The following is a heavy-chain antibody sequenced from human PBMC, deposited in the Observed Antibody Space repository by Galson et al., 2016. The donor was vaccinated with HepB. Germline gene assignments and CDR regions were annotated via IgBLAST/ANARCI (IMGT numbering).Heavy chain of an antibody. CDR1: GYTFTIYY. V-gene: IGHV1-46*01. D-gene: IGHD3-10*01. CDR2: INPSGGST. CDR3: ARDRWYFYGSGGGYGMDV. J-gene: IGHJ6*02. Sequence: SVKVSCKASGYTFTIYYMHWVRQAPGQGLEWMGIINPSGGSTSYAQKFQGRVTMTRDTSTSTVYMELSSLRSEDTAVYYCARDRWYFYGSGGGYGMDVWGQGSTVTVSS.